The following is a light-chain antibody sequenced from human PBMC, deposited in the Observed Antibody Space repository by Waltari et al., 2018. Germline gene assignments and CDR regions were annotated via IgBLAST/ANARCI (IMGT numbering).Light chain of an antibody. J-gene: IGKJ2*01. CDR2: DSS. CDR3: QQRYSWPRT. Sequence: EIVLTQSTATLSLSPGERATLSCRASQCVSTELAWYQQKPGQAPRLLIYDSSDRATGIPARFSGSGSGTDFTRTISSLEPEDLAVYYCQQRYSWPRTFGQGTKLELK. V-gene: IGKV3-11*01. CDR1: QCVSTE.